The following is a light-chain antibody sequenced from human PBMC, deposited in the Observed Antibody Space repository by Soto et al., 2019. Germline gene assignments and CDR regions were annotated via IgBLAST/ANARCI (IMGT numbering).Light chain of an antibody. CDR2: AAS. Sequence: AIQMTQSPSSLSASVGDRVTISCRASQGIRRDLAWYQQRPGTVPKLLIFAASSLQSGVPSRFSGSGSGTDFTLTLSSLQPEDFATSYCLQDYNYPRTFGQGTKVEGK. V-gene: IGKV1-6*01. CDR3: LQDYNYPRT. J-gene: IGKJ1*01. CDR1: QGIRRD.